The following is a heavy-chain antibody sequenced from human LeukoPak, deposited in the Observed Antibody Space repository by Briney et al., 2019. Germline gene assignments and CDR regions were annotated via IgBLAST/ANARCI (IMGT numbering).Heavy chain of an antibody. CDR3: ARDSSGYPGF. V-gene: IGHV3-33*01. Sequence: TGGSLRLSCAASGFTFSSYSMHWVRQAPGKGLEWVAVIWYDGSNKYYADSVKGRFTIPRDNSKNTLYLQMNSLRAEDTAVYYCARDSSGYPGFWGQGTLVTVSS. J-gene: IGHJ4*02. CDR2: IWYDGSNK. D-gene: IGHD3-22*01. CDR1: GFTFSSYS.